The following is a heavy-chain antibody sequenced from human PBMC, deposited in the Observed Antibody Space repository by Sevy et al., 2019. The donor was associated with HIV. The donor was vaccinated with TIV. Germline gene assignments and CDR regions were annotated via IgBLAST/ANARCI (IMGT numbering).Heavy chain of an antibody. J-gene: IGHJ3*01. CDR3: ARDMTLWSHDACHL. CDR1: GYTFTGYY. D-gene: IGHD1-1*01. V-gene: IGHV1-2*02. CDR2: INPNSPYTGDT. Sequence: ASVKVSCKASGYTFTGYYIHWVRQVPGQGLEWMGWINPNSPYTGDTNYAQNFQGRVALTTYTSIRTAYMELSGLTSDETAIYFCARDMTLWSHDACHLWGQGTRVTVSS.